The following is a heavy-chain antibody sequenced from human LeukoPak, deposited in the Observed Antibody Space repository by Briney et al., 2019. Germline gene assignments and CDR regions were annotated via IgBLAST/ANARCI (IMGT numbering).Heavy chain of an antibody. CDR2: INQDGSEK. CDR1: GFPFSTFW. V-gene: IGHV3-7*01. J-gene: IGHJ4*02. CDR3: ASLWGGYNNY. Sequence: GGSLRLSCAVSGFPFSTFWMSWVRQAPGKGLEWVANINQDGSEKYYVDSVRGRFAISRDNAKNSLYLQMNSLRAEDTAVYYCASLWGGYNNYWGQGTLVTVSS. D-gene: IGHD1-1*01.